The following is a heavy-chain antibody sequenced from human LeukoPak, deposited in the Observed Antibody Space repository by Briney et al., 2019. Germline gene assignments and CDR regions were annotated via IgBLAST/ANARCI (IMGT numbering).Heavy chain of an antibody. CDR2: ISGSGGST. CDR3: AREIPRRGVVVPAAKGAKDAFDI. Sequence: GGSLRLSCAASGFTFTNYAMSWVRQAPGKGLEWVSAISGSGGSTYYADSVKGRFTISRDNAKNSLYLQMNSLRAEDTAVYYCAREIPRRGVVVPAAKGAKDAFDIWGQGTMVTVSS. CDR1: GFTFTNYA. D-gene: IGHD2-2*01. V-gene: IGHV3-23*01. J-gene: IGHJ3*02.